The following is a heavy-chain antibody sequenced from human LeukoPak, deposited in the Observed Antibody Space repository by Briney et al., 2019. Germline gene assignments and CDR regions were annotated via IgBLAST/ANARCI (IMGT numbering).Heavy chain of an antibody. V-gene: IGHV1-69*04. D-gene: IGHD6-19*01. CDR2: IIPIFGIA. CDR3: ARGIAVAEGMDV. CDR1: GGTFSSYD. Sequence: SVKVCCKASGGTFSSYDISWVGQAPGQGLEWMGRIIPIFGIANYAQKFQGRVTITADKSTSTAYMELSSLRSEDTAVYYCARGIAVAEGMDVWGQGTTVTVSS. J-gene: IGHJ6*02.